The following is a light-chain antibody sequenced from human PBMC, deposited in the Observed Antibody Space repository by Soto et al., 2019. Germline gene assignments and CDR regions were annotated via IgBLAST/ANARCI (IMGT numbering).Light chain of an antibody. CDR3: QQDYNYPLT. J-gene: IGKJ1*01. CDR2: AAS. V-gene: IGKV1-6*01. CDR1: LGVRND. Sequence: AIQMTQSPSSLSASVGDRVTITCRESLGVRNDLGWYQQKPGKAPKLLIYAASSLQSGVPSRFSGSGSGTDFTLTISTLQPEDFATYYCQQDYNYPLTFGQGTKVEIK.